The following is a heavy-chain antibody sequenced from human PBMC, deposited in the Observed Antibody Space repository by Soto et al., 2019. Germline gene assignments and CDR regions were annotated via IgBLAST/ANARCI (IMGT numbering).Heavy chain of an antibody. CDR1: GGSISSSSYY. V-gene: IGHV4-39*01. CDR3: ARHAAGYYDFWSGLYWYFDL. CDR2: IYYSGSA. J-gene: IGHJ2*01. Sequence: SETLSLTCTVSGGSISSSSYYWGWIRQPPGKGLEWIGSIYYSGSAYYNPSLKSRVTTSVDTSKNQFSLKLSSVTAADTAVYYCARHAAGYYDFWSGLYWYFDLRGRGSLVTVSS. D-gene: IGHD3-3*01.